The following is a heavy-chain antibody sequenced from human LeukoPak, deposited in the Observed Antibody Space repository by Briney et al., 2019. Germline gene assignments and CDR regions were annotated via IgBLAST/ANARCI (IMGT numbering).Heavy chain of an antibody. Sequence: PGGSLRLSCAASGFTFSSYAMSWVRQAPGKGLGWVSAISGSGGSTYYADSVKGRFTISRDNSKNTLYLQMNSLRAEDTAVYYCAKDVSIAAAGTLGYWGQGTLVTVSS. J-gene: IGHJ4*02. CDR3: AKDVSIAAAGTLGY. V-gene: IGHV3-23*01. CDR1: GFTFSSYA. D-gene: IGHD6-13*01. CDR2: ISGSGGST.